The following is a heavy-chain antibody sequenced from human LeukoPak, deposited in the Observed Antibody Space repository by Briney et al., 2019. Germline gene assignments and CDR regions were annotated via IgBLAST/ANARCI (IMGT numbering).Heavy chain of an antibody. CDR2: ISYDGSNK. CDR1: GFTFSSYG. V-gene: IGHV3-30*18. J-gene: IGHJ4*02. Sequence: SGGSLRLSCAASGFTFSSYGMHWVRQAPGKGLEWVAVISYDGSNKYYADSVKGRFTISRDNSKNTLYLQMNSLRAEDTAVYYCAKEGGVITMIVVAHYFDYWGQGTLVTVSS. CDR3: AKEGGVITMIVVAHYFDY. D-gene: IGHD3-22*01.